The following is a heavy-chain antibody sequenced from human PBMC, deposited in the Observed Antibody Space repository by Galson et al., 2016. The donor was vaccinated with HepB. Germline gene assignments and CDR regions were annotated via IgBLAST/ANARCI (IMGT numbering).Heavy chain of an antibody. Sequence: SLRLSCAASGLSVTTYGMHWVRQAPGKGLEWVAVVSYDGETKYYADSVKGRFTISRDNSNNTLFLQMDRLRVDDTAVYYCARGRRYSGTHGLFDYWGQGALVTVSS. CDR1: GLSVTTYG. V-gene: IGHV3-33*05. CDR3: ARGRRYSGTHGLFDY. J-gene: IGHJ4*02. D-gene: IGHD1-26*01. CDR2: VSYDGETK.